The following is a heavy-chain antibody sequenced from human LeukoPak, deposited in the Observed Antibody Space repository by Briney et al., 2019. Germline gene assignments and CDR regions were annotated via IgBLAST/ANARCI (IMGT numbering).Heavy chain of an antibody. J-gene: IGHJ4*02. V-gene: IGHV4-59*12. D-gene: IGHD3-10*01. Sequence: SETLSLTCTVSGGSISSYYWSWIRQPPGEGLEWIGYIYYSGSTNYNPSLKSRVTISVDTSKNQFSLKLSSVTAADTAVYYCARTGSSKLLWFGDYYFDYWGQGTLVTVSS. CDR2: IYYSGST. CDR1: GGSISSYY. CDR3: ARTGSSKLLWFGDYYFDY.